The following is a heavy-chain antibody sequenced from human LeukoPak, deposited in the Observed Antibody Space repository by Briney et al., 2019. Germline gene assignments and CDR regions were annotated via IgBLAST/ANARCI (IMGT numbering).Heavy chain of an antibody. CDR3: ARDYYGSGSGGY. D-gene: IGHD3-10*01. J-gene: IGHJ4*02. CDR1: GGTFSNYA. Sequence: GASVKVSCKASGGTFSNYAISWVRQAPGQGLEWMGGIIPIFGTANYAQKFQGRVAITTDESTSTASMELSSLRSEDTAVYYCARDYYGSGSGGYWGQGTLVTVSS. V-gene: IGHV1-69*05. CDR2: IIPIFGTA.